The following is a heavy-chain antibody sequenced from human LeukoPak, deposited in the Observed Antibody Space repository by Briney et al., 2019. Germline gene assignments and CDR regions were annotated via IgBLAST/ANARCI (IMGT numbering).Heavy chain of an antibody. D-gene: IGHD2-8*01. Sequence: GGSLRLSCAASGFTFSSYGMHWVRQAPGKGLEWVAYIQYDGSNQQYADSVKGRFSVSRDSSKNILYLQMNSLRAEDTAVYYCAKDRCSNGVGCYYYYMDVWGKGTTVTISS. J-gene: IGHJ6*03. V-gene: IGHV3-30*02. CDR3: AKDRCSNGVGCYYYYMDV. CDR1: GFTFSSYG. CDR2: IQYDGSNQ.